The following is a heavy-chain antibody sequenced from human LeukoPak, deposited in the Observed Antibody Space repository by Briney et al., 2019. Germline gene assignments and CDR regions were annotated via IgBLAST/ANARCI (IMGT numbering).Heavy chain of an antibody. Sequence: GESLRLSCAASGFTFSSYGMSWVRQAPGKGLEWVSAISGSGGSTYYADSVKGRFTISRDNSKNTLYLQMNSLRAEDTAVYYCAKAGTTVTNHIDYWGQGTLVTVSS. J-gene: IGHJ4*02. D-gene: IGHD4-17*01. CDR2: ISGSGGST. CDR1: GFTFSSYG. CDR3: AKAGTTVTNHIDY. V-gene: IGHV3-23*01.